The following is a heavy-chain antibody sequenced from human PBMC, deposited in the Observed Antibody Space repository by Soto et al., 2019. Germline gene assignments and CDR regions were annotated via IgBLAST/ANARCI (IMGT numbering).Heavy chain of an antibody. CDR1: GFSFSTSSVG. V-gene: IGHV2-5*02. J-gene: IGHJ4*02. CDR3: AKVYWVASGIRYYFDY. D-gene: IGHD2-21*02. Sequence: QITLKESGPTLVKPTQTLTLTCTFSGFSFSTSSVGVGWIRQPPGKALEWLALIYWDDDKRYNPSLRSRLTITKVTSRNQVVVPMTDMDPVDTATYYCAKVYWVASGIRYYFDYWGQGTLVTVSS. CDR2: IYWDDDK.